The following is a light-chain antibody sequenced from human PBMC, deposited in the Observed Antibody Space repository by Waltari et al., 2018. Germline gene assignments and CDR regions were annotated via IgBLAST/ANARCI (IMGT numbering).Light chain of an antibody. CDR2: AAS. Sequence: DIQLTQSPSFLSASVRDRVTITCCASQGISTHLAWYQQKPGKGPKLLIYAASTLQSDIPSRFSGSGSGTEFTLTISSLQSEDFATYYCLHLNNFPLSFGGGTKVELK. CDR1: QGISTH. V-gene: IGKV1-9*01. J-gene: IGKJ4*01. CDR3: LHLNNFPLS.